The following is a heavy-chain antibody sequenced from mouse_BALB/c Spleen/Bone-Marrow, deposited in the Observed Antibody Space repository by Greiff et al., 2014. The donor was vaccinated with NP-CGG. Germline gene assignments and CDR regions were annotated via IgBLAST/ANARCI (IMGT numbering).Heavy chain of an antibody. D-gene: IGHD4-1*01. J-gene: IGHJ3*01. Sequence: VQLQQSGPELVKPGASVKISCKASGYTFTRYYIHWVKQRPGQGLEWIGWIYPGNVNTKYNEKFKDKATLTADKSSSTAYMQLSSLTSEDSAVYFCARALTGTWCAYWGQGTLVTVSA. CDR1: GYTFTRYY. V-gene: IGHV1S56*01. CDR3: ARALTGTWCAY. CDR2: IYPGNVNT.